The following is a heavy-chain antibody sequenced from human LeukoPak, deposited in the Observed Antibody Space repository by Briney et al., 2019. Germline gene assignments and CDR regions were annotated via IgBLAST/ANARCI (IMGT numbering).Heavy chain of an antibody. CDR3: VRNLAVAGTCFDS. CDR2: IKQDGSDR. CDR1: GFTFRNYW. V-gene: IGHV3-7*03. D-gene: IGHD6-19*01. J-gene: IGHJ4*02. Sequence: GGSLRLSCAASGFTFRNYWMSWVRQAPGTGLEWVANIKQDGSDRNYVTSVRGRFTISRDNAESSLYLQMNSLRVEDTAAYYCVRNLAVAGTCFDSWGQGTLVTVSS.